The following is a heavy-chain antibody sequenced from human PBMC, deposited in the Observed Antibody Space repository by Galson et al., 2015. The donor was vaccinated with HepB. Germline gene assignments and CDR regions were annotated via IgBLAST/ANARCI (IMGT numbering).Heavy chain of an antibody. CDR3: AKIPYYYDSSMRNAFDI. J-gene: IGHJ3*02. CDR2: ISWNSGSI. CDR1: GFTFDDYA. D-gene: IGHD3-22*01. Sequence: SLRLSCAASGFTFDDYAMHWVRQAPGKGLEWVSGISWNSGSIGYADSVKGRFTISRDNSKNTLYLQMNSLRAEDTAVYYCAKIPYYYDSSMRNAFDIWGQGTMVTVSS. V-gene: IGHV3-9*01.